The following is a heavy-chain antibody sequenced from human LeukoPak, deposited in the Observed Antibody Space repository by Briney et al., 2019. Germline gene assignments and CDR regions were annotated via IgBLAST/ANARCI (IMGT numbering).Heavy chain of an antibody. Sequence: GGSLRLSCAASGFTFDDYAMHWVRHAPGKGLEWVSGISWNSGSIGYADSVKGRFTISRDNAKNSLYLQMNSLRAEDTALYYCAKGWGSSWGLLEDYWGQGTLVTVSS. CDR3: AKGWGSSWGLLEDY. V-gene: IGHV3-9*01. D-gene: IGHD6-13*01. CDR1: GFTFDDYA. CDR2: ISWNSGSI. J-gene: IGHJ4*02.